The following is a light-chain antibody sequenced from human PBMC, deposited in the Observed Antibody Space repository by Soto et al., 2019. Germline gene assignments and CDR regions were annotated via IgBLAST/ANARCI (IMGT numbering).Light chain of an antibody. CDR1: QSVSNNY. Sequence: EIVLTQSPGTLSLSPGERATLSCRASQSVSNNYLAWYQQKPGQAPRLLIYGASNRATGIPDRFSGSGSGTDSTLTIRRLEPEDFAVYYCQQYGSPGTFGQGTQVEIK. CDR2: GAS. V-gene: IGKV3-20*01. J-gene: IGKJ5*01. CDR3: QQYGSPGT.